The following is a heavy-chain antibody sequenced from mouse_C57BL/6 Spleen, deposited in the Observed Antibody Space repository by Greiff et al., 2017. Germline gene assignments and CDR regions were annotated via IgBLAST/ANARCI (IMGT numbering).Heavy chain of an antibody. Sequence: VQLQQSGAELARPGASVKMSCKASGYTFTSYTMHWVKQRPGQGLEWIGYINPSSGYTKYNQKFKDKATLTADKSSSTAYMQLSSLTSEDSAVYYCARSTTVVATRGNAMDYGGQGTSVTVSS. CDR2: INPSSGYT. D-gene: IGHD1-1*01. CDR1: GYTFTSYT. J-gene: IGHJ4*01. CDR3: ARSTTVVATRGNAMDY. V-gene: IGHV1-4*01.